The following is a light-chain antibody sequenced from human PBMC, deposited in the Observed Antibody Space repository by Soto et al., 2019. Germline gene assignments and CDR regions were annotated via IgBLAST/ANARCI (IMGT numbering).Light chain of an antibody. CDR3: CSHAGRGSVL. CDR2: DVT. CDR1: SSDIGRYNL. Sequence: QSALAQPASVSGSPGQSITISCTGTSSDIGRYNLVSWYQQYPGKAPKLIIYDVTKRPSWVSDRLSASKSGNTASLTISGLQAEDEADYYCCSHAGRGSVLFGGGTQLTVL. V-gene: IGLV2-23*02. J-gene: IGLJ2*01.